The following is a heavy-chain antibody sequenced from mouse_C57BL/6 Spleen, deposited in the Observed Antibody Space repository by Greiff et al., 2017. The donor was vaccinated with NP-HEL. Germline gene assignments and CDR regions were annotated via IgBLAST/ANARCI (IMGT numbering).Heavy chain of an antibody. CDR2: ISNGGGST. Sequence: EVKVVESGGGLVQPGGSLKLSCAASGFTFSDYYMYWVRQTPEKRLEWVAYISNGGGSTYYPDTVKGRFTISRDNAKNTLYLQMSRLKSEDTAMYYCARPEAAQASWFAYWGQGALVTVSA. J-gene: IGHJ3*01. D-gene: IGHD3-2*02. CDR3: ARPEAAQASWFAY. CDR1: GFTFSDYY. V-gene: IGHV5-12*01.